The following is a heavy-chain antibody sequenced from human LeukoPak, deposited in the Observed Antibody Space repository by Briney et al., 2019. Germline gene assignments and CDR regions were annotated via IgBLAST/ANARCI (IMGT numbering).Heavy chain of an antibody. D-gene: IGHD4-17*01. CDR1: GFTFSSYA. CDR3: ARHDYGDYFDP. Sequence: GGSLRLSCAASGFTFSSYAMSWVRQAPGKGLESVANIKQDASEKSYVDSVKGRFTISRDNAKDSLYLQMNSLRVEDTAVYYCARHDYGDYFDPWGQGTLVTVSS. V-gene: IGHV3-7*01. CDR2: IKQDASEK. J-gene: IGHJ5*02.